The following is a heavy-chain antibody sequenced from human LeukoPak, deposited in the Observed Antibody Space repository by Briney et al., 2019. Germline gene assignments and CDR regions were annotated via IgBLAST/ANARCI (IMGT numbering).Heavy chain of an antibody. Sequence: GRSLRLSCAASGFTFSSYAMHWVRQAPGKGLEWVAVISYDGSNKYYADSVKGRFTISRDNSKNTLYLQMNSLRAEDTAVYYCARETHDIVVVPAATPDYWGQGTLVTVSS. V-gene: IGHV3-30-3*01. CDR2: ISYDGSNK. D-gene: IGHD2-2*01. CDR1: GFTFSSYA. CDR3: ARETHDIVVVPAATPDY. J-gene: IGHJ4*02.